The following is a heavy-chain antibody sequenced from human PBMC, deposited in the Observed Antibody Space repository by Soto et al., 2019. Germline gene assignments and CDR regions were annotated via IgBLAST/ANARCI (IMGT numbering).Heavy chain of an antibody. CDR3: AIAPVGSQFSFYYLDV. Sequence: GGSLRLSCAASGFTFSSYAMSWVRQAPGKGLEWVSAISGSGGSTYYADSVKGRFTISRDNSKNTLYLQMNSLRAEDTALYYCAIAPVGSQFSFYYLDVWGKGTPVTVSS. V-gene: IGHV3-23*01. J-gene: IGHJ6*03. D-gene: IGHD3-10*01. CDR1: GFTFSSYA. CDR2: ISGSGGST.